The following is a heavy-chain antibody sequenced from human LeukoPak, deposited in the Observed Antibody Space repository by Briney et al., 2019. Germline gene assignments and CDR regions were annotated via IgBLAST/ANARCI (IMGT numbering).Heavy chain of an antibody. D-gene: IGHD3-16*01. CDR2: IYHSGST. CDR1: GYSISGGYY. J-gene: IGHJ6*03. V-gene: IGHV4-38-2*02. CDR3: AREGSMGGLGYYYYMDV. Sequence: SETLSLTCAVSGYSISGGYYWGWIRQPPGKGLEWIGSIYHSGSTYYNPSLKSRVTISVDTSKNQFSLKLSSMTAADTAVYYSAREGSMGGLGYYYYMDVWGKGTTVTVPS.